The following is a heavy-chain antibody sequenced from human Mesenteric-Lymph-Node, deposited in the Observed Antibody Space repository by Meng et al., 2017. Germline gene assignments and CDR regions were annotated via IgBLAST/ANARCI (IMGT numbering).Heavy chain of an antibody. V-gene: IGHV3-21*01. CDR2: ISSSSSYI. J-gene: IGHJ4*02. Sequence: GESLKISCAASGFTFSTYYMNWVRQAPGKGLEWVSSISSSSSYIYYSDSLKGRFTISRDNDKNSLHLQMNSLRAEDTAGYYCARELGDYAEVDYWGQGTLVTVSS. CDR1: GFTFSTYY. D-gene: IGHD2-2*01. CDR3: ARELGDYAEVDY.